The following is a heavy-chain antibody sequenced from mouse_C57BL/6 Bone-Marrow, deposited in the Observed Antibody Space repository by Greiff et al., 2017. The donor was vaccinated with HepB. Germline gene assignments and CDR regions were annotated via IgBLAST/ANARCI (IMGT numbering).Heavy chain of an antibody. J-gene: IGHJ2*01. Sequence: DVKLQESGAELVRPGASVKLSCTASGFNIKDDYMHWVKQRPEQGLEWIGWIDPENGDTEYASKFQGKATITADTSSNTAYLQLSSLTSEDTAVYYCTTIVIFDYWGQGTTLTVSS. V-gene: IGHV14-4*01. D-gene: IGHD2-5*01. CDR2: IDPENGDT. CDR1: GFNIKDDY. CDR3: TTIVIFDY.